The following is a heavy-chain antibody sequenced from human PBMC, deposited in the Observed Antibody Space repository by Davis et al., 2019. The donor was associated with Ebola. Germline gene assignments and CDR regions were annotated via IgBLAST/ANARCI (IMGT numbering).Heavy chain of an antibody. V-gene: IGHV3-15*01. CDR2: IKSKTDGGTT. CDR1: GFTFSNAW. D-gene: IGHD1-26*01. CDR3: TAKGATTVREFDY. J-gene: IGHJ4*02. Sequence: PGGSLRLSCTASGFTFSNAWMSWVRQAPGKGLEWVGRIKSKTDGGTTDYAAPVKGRFTISRDDSKNTLYLQMNSLKTEDTAVYYCTAKGATTVREFDYWGQGTLVTVSS.